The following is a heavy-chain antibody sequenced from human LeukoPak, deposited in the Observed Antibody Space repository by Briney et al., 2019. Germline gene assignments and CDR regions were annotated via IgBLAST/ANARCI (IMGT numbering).Heavy chain of an antibody. CDR3: ARNIAAASRGAFDI. D-gene: IGHD6-13*01. J-gene: IGHJ3*02. V-gene: IGHV4-39*07. CDR1: GGSMSNIYY. Sequence: SETLSLTCNVSGGSMSNIYYWGWIRQPPGKGLEWIGNIFYSGITYYNPSLKSRVTISVDTSKNQFSLKLSSVTAADTAVYYCARNIAAASRGAFDIWGQGTMVTVSS. CDR2: IFYSGIT.